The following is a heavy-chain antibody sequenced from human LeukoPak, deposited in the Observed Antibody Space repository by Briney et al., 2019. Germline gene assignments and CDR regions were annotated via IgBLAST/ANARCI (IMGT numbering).Heavy chain of an antibody. D-gene: IGHD3-10*01. CDR2: IIPIFGIA. Sequence: SVKVSCKASAGTFSSYAISWVRQAPGQGLEWMGRIIPIFGIANYAQKFQGRVTITADKSTSTAYMELSSLRSEDTAVYYCARSGTGSHSNWFDPWGQGTLVTVSS. J-gene: IGHJ5*02. CDR3: ARSGTGSHSNWFDP. V-gene: IGHV1-69*04. CDR1: AGTFSSYA.